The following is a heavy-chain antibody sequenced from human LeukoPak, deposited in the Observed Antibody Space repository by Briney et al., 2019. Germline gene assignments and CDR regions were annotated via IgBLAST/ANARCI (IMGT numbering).Heavy chain of an antibody. J-gene: IGHJ4*02. Sequence: GGSLRLSCAASAFSFSSFSMNWVRQAPGKGLEWVSYISSDSSTIYYTDSVKGRFTISRDNAKNSLYLQMTSLRADDTAVYYCATSPFWSGSYTGVEFYFDYWGQGTLVTVSS. CDR3: ATSPFWSGSYTGVEFYFDY. V-gene: IGHV3-48*01. CDR2: ISSDSSTI. D-gene: IGHD3-3*01. CDR1: AFSFSSFS.